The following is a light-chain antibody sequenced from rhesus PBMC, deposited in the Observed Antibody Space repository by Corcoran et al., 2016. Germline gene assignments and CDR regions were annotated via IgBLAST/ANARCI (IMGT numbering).Light chain of an antibody. V-gene: IGKV1-28*01. CDR1: QGISSY. CDR3: LQHNSYPLT. Sequence: DIQMTQSPSSLSASVGDTVTITCRASQGISSYLNWFQQKPGKAPKLLIYAASSLESGVPSRVSGSGSGTEFTLTISSLQPEYFADYYCLQHNSYPLTFGGGTKVEIK. CDR2: AAS. J-gene: IGKJ4*01.